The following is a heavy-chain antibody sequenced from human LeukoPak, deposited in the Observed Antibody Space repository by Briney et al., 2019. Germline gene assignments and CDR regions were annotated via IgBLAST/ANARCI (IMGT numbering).Heavy chain of an antibody. J-gene: IGHJ4*02. Sequence: GGSLRLSCTTSGFTFSSSAMSWVRQPPGKGLAWVSPISGSGGGTYYADSVKGRFTISRDNSKNTLYLQMNSLRAEDTAVFYCGKLFYSSGMYHFDYWGQGTLVTVSS. CDR2: ISGSGGGT. D-gene: IGHD3-10*01. CDR3: GKLFYSSGMYHFDY. V-gene: IGHV3-23*01. CDR1: GFTFSSSA.